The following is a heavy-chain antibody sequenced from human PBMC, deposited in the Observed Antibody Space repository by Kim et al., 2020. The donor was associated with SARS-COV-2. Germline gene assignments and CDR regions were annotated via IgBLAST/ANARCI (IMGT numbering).Heavy chain of an antibody. D-gene: IGHD1-1*01. Sequence: YNPSLKSRVTISVDTSKNQFSLKLSSVTAADTAVYYCARDLPGTPDAFDIWGQGTMVTVSS. CDR3: ARDLPGTPDAFDI. V-gene: IGHV4-59*01. J-gene: IGHJ3*02.